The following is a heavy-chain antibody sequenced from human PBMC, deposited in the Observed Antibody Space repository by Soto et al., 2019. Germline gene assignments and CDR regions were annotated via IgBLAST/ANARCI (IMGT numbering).Heavy chain of an antibody. V-gene: IGHV3-23*01. Sequence: EVQLLESGGGLVQPGGSLRLSCAASGFTFSSYAMSWVRQAPGKGLEWVSAISGSGGSTYYADSVKGRFTISRDNSKNTLYLQMNSLRAEDTAVYYCAKEIRRSLYDILTGYYVPLFDYWGQGTLVTVSS. CDR1: GFTFSSYA. D-gene: IGHD3-9*01. CDR3: AKEIRRSLYDILTGYYVPLFDY. CDR2: ISGSGGST. J-gene: IGHJ4*02.